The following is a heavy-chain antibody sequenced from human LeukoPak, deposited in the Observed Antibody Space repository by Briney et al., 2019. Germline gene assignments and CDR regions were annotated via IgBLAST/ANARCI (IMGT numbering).Heavy chain of an antibody. CDR2: IKQDGSEK. CDR1: GFTFSSYW. J-gene: IGHJ6*03. Sequence: GGSLRLSCAASGFTFSSYWMSWVRQAPGKGLEWVANIKQDGSEKYYVDSVKGRFTISRDNAKNSLYLQMNSLRAEDTAVYYCAKRPSQYYYYYYMDVWGKGTTVTVSS. CDR3: AKRPSQYYYYYYMDV. V-gene: IGHV3-7*01.